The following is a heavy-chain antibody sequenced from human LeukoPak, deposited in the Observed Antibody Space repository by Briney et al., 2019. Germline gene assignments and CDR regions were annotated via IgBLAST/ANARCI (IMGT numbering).Heavy chain of an antibody. D-gene: IGHD4-17*01. CDR2: ISSSSSTI. J-gene: IGHJ4*02. CDR1: GFTFSSYS. CDR3: ARRSGDYSSPFFY. V-gene: IGHV3-48*01. Sequence: GGSLRLSCAASGFTFSSYSMHWVRQAPGKGLEWVSYISSSSSTIYYADSVKGRFTISRDNAKNSLYLQMNSLRAEDTAVYYCARRSGDYSSPFFYWGQGTLVTVSS.